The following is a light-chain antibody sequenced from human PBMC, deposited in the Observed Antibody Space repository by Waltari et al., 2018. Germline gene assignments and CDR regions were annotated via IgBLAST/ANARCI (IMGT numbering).Light chain of an antibody. V-gene: IGLV1-40*01. CDR3: LSFDNSLSARV. Sequence: QSVLTQPPSVSGAPGQRVTISCTGSSSNIGTYYVSWYQQLPGTTPKVLIYQDNKRPSWISDRFSGSKSGTSASLTITGLQTEDEADYYCLSFDNSLSARVFGGGTRLTVL. J-gene: IGLJ2*01. CDR1: SSNIGTYY. CDR2: QDN.